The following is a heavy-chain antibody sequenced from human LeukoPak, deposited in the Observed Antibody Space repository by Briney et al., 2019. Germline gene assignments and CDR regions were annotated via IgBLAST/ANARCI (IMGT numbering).Heavy chain of an antibody. V-gene: IGHV3-30*02. D-gene: IGHD3-10*01. Sequence: GGSLRLSCAASGFTFSSYFMNWVRQAPGKGLEWVAFIQYDGSNKYYADSVKGRFTISRDNAKNSLYLQMNSLRAEDTAVYYCAKDIGSYYDYWGQGILVTVSS. CDR1: GFTFSSYF. CDR3: AKDIGSYYDY. CDR2: IQYDGSNK. J-gene: IGHJ4*02.